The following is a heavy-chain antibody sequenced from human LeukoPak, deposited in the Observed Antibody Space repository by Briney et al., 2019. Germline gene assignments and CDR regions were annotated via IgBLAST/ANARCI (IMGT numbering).Heavy chain of an antibody. J-gene: IGHJ3*02. Sequence: ASVKVSCKASGYTFTSYGISWVRQAPGQGLEWMGRIIPIFGTANYAQKFQGRVTITTDESTSTAYMELSSLRSEDTAVYYCARGGDYYDSSGLKEAFDIWGQGTMVTVSS. CDR3: ARGGDYYDSSGLKEAFDI. V-gene: IGHV1-69*05. D-gene: IGHD3-22*01. CDR2: IIPIFGTA. CDR1: GYTFTSYG.